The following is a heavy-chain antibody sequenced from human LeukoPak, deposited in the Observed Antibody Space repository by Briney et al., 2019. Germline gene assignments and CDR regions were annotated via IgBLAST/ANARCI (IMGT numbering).Heavy chain of an antibody. CDR1: GFTFSSYA. D-gene: IGHD3-22*01. CDR2: ISGSGGST. V-gene: IGHV3-23*01. CDR3: AKDHSPSYGSSAYYLPHDAFDI. Sequence: GGSLRLSCAASGFTFSSYAMSWVRQAPGKGLEWVSAISGSGGSTYYADSVKGRFTISRDNSKNTLYLQMNSPRAEDTAVYYCAKDHSPSYGSSAYYLPHDAFDIWGQGTMVTVSS. J-gene: IGHJ3*02.